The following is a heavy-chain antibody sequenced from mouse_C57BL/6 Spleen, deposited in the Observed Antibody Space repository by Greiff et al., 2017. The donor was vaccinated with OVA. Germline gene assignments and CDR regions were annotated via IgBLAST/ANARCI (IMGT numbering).Heavy chain of an antibody. CDR2: IGLGSGST. V-gene: IGHV1-77*01. CDR3: ARSWDDYFDY. D-gene: IGHD4-1*01. J-gene: IGHJ2*01. CDR1: GYTFTYYY. Sequence: VQLQQSGAELVKPGASVKISCKASGYTFTYYYINWVKQRPGQGLEWIGKIGLGSGSTYYNEKFKGKATLTADKSSSTAYMQLSSLTSEDSAVYFCARSWDDYFDYWGQGTTLTVSS.